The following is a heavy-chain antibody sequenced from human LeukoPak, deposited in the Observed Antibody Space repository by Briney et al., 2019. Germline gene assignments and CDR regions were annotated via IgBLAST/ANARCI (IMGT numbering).Heavy chain of an antibody. D-gene: IGHD1-26*01. CDR1: GFTFSSYG. J-gene: IGHJ4*02. CDR2: ISYDGSNK. Sequence: GGSLRLSCAASGFTFSSYGMHWVRQAPGKGLEWVAVISYDGSNKYYADSVKGRFTISRDNSKNTLYLQMNSLRAEDTAVYYCAKSHGWELLEYVDYWGQGTLVTVSS. CDR3: AKSHGWELLEYVDY. V-gene: IGHV3-30*18.